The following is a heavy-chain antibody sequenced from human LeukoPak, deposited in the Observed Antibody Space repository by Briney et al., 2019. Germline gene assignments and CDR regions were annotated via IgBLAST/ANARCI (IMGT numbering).Heavy chain of an antibody. Sequence: ASVKVSCKASGYTFTGYYMHWVRQPPGQGLEWMGWINPNSGGTNYAQKFQGRVTMTRDTSISTAYMELSRLRSDDTAVYYCASEQLGGPDDAFDIWGQGTMVTVSS. CDR1: GYTFTGYY. V-gene: IGHV1-2*02. J-gene: IGHJ3*02. CDR2: INPNSGGT. D-gene: IGHD6-6*01. CDR3: ASEQLGGPDDAFDI.